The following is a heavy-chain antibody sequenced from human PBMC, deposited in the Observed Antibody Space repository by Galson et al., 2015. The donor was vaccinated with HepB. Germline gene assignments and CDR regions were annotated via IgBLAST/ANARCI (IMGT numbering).Heavy chain of an antibody. J-gene: IGHJ5*02. CDR1: GGTFSSYA. CDR3: AGGYNYGFWGVENWFDP. Sequence: SVKVSCKASGGTFSSYAISWVRQAPGQGLEWMGGIIPIFGTANYAQKFQGRVTITADESTSTAYMELSSLRSEDTAVYYCAGGYNYGFWGVENWFDPWGQGTLVTVSS. D-gene: IGHD5-18*01. CDR2: IIPIFGTA. V-gene: IGHV1-69*13.